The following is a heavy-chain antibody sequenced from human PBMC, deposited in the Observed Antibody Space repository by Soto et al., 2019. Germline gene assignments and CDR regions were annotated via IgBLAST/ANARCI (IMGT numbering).Heavy chain of an antibody. Sequence: QVQLQQWGAGLLKPSETLSLTCAVYGGSFSGYYWSWIRQPPGKGLEWIGEINHSGSTNYNPSLKSRGTISVDTSKNQFALKLSSVTGADTAVYYCARVSLSGGSVDYWGQGTLVTVSS. D-gene: IGHD3-16*01. CDR3: ARVSLSGGSVDY. CDR2: INHSGST. CDR1: GGSFSGYY. V-gene: IGHV4-34*01. J-gene: IGHJ4*02.